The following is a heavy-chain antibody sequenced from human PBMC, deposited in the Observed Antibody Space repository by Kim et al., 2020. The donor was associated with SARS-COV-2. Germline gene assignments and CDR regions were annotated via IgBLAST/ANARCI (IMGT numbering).Heavy chain of an antibody. D-gene: IGHD6-19*01. Sequence: GGSLRLSCAASGFTFSSYAMSWVRQAPGKGLEWVSAISGSGGSAYYADSVKGRFTISRDNSKNTLYLQMNSLRAEDTAVYYCAYFRSLAVAGTDYWGQGTLVTVSS. CDR1: GFTFSSYA. J-gene: IGHJ4*02. V-gene: IGHV3-23*01. CDR2: ISGSGGSA. CDR3: AYFRSLAVAGTDY.